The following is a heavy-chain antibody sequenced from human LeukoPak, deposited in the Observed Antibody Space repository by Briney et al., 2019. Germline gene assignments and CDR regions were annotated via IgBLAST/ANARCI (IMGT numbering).Heavy chain of an antibody. J-gene: IGHJ4*02. CDR3: ATTSRTVTGLDY. CDR1: GFTLTTYW. D-gene: IGHD4-17*01. V-gene: IGHV3-7*01. CDR2: IKPDGNEK. Sequence: GGSLRLSCTASGFTLTTYWLTWVRQAPGKGLEWVANIKPDGNEKYYVDSVKGRFTISRDNAENSLYLQTNSLRAEDTAIYYCATTSRTVTGLDYWGQGTLVTVSS.